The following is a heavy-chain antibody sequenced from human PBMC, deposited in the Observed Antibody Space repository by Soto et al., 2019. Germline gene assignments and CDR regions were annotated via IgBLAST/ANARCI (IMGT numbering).Heavy chain of an antibody. CDR1: GYSFTSYW. CDR3: ARLPITMVRGVAGDYYYGMDV. D-gene: IGHD3-10*01. V-gene: IGHV5-10-1*01. Sequence: PGESLKISCKGSGYSFTSYWISWVRQMPGKGLEWMGRIDPSDSYTNYSPSFQGHVTISADKSISTAYLQWSSLKASDTAMYYCARLPITMVRGVAGDYYYGMDVWGQGTTVTV. CDR2: IDPSDSYT. J-gene: IGHJ6*02.